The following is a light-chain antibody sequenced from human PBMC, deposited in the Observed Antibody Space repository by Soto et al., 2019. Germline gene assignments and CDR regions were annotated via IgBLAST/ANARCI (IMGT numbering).Light chain of an antibody. CDR3: QQYGGTPQT. Sequence: EIVLTQSPGSLALSPGEGATLSCRASQSVSKYLAWYQQKPGQAPRLLIYGASSRATGIPDSFSGSGSGTDFTLTISRLDHDDFAVYYCQQYGGTPQTFGQGTKVDIK. V-gene: IGKV3-20*01. CDR1: QSVSKY. J-gene: IGKJ1*01. CDR2: GAS.